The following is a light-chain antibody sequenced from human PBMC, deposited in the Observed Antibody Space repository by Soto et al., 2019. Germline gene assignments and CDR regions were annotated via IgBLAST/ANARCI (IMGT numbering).Light chain of an antibody. CDR1: QSISNTF. Sequence: EIVLTQSPGTLSRSPGEGATLSCRASQSISNTFLAWYQQRPGQAPRILIYGASRRATGIPDRFSGSGSGTDFTLTISRLEPEDFALYYCQQYYSSWTFGQGTKVEMK. CDR3: QQYYSSWT. J-gene: IGKJ1*01. CDR2: GAS. V-gene: IGKV3-20*01.